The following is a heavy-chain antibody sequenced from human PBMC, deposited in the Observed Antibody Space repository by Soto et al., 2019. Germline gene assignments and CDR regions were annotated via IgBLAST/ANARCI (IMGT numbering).Heavy chain of an antibody. CDR3: ARDRDILVVPVDKRRYFSYYGLDV. J-gene: IGHJ6*02. CDR1: GGSLNSHY. D-gene: IGHD2-2*01. V-gene: IGHV4-59*11. CDR2: ISYSGRA. Sequence: SETLSLTCSVSGGSLNSHYWSWIRQPPGKGLEWIGYISYSGRAHYKASLKGRFTMSVDTSKSQLSLRVTSVTAADTAVYYCARDRDILVVPVDKRRYFSYYGLDVWGQGTTVTVSS.